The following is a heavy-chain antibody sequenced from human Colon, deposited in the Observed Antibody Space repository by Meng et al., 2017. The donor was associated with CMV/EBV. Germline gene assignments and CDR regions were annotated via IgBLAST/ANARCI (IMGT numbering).Heavy chain of an antibody. CDR3: ARDPLRRYDY. D-gene: IGHD3-9*01. V-gene: IGHV3-7*01. J-gene: IGHJ4*02. CDR2: IKEDGSEK. Sequence: GESLKISCAASGFTFSSYWMSWVRQAPGKGLEWVATIKEDGSEKFYVDSVRGRFTISRDNARNSLYLQMNSLRAEDTAVYYCARDPLRRYDYWGQGTLVTVSS. CDR1: GFTFSSYW.